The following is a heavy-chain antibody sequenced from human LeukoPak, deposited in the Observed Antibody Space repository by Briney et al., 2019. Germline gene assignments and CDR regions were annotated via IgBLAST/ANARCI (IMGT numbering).Heavy chain of an antibody. CDR1: GDSVSSNSAS. J-gene: IGHJ4*02. Sequence: SQTLSLTCAISGDSVSSNSASWNWIRQSPSRGLEWLGRTYYRSKWRNDYAVSVKSRVTISPDTSKNQFSLKLSSVTAADTAVYYCARTHPRYSSGWYGYWGQGTLVTVSS. CDR3: ARTHPRYSSGWYGY. CDR2: TYYRSKWRN. D-gene: IGHD6-19*01. V-gene: IGHV6-1*01.